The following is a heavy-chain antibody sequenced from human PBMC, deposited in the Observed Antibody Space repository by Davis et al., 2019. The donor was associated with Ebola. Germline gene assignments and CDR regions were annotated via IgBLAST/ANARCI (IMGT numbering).Heavy chain of an antibody. V-gene: IGHV3-23*01. J-gene: IGHJ3*02. D-gene: IGHD6-19*01. CDR1: GFTFSSYA. CDR2: ISGNGAST. Sequence: GESLKISCAASGFTFSSYAMTWVRQAPGKGLEWVSVISGNGASTYYADSVKGRFTISRDNSKNTLYLQMNSLRAEDTAVYYCAREGIAVLGDAFDIWGQGTMVTVSS. CDR3: AREGIAVLGDAFDI.